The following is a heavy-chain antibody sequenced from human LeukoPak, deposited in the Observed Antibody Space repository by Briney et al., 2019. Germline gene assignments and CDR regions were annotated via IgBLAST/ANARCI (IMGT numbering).Heavy chain of an antibody. D-gene: IGHD4-17*01. J-gene: IGHJ4*02. Sequence: GASVKVSCKASGYTFTGYYMHWVGQAPGQGGEWMGWITPNSVGTIYPQKFQGRVTMTRDTSISTAYMELSRLRSDDTAVYYCAREGIDYGDYPFDYWGQGTLVTVSS. V-gene: IGHV1-2*02. CDR2: ITPNSVGT. CDR1: GYTFTGYY. CDR3: AREGIDYGDYPFDY.